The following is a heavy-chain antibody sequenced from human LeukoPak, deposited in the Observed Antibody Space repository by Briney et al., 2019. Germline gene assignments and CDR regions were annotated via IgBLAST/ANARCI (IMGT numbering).Heavy chain of an antibody. Sequence: VASVKVSCKASGYTFTSYYMHWVRQAPGQGLEWMGIIDPSGGSTSYAQKFQGRVTMTRDTSTSTVYMELSSLRSEDTAVYYCARDDPVGELVSHWGQGTLVTVSS. J-gene: IGHJ4*02. V-gene: IGHV1-46*01. D-gene: IGHD6-6*01. CDR2: IDPSGGST. CDR1: GYTFTSYY. CDR3: ARDDPVGELVSH.